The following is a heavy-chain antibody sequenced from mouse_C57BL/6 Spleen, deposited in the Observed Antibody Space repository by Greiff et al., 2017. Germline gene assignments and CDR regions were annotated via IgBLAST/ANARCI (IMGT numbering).Heavy chain of an antibody. J-gene: IGHJ4*01. CDR3: ARNYYGSRGGYYYAMDY. CDR2: IDPSDSYT. Sequence: QVQLQQPGAELVRPGTSVKLSCKASGYTFTSYWMHWVKQRPGQGLEWIGVIDPSDSYTNYNQKFKGKATLTVDTSSSTAYMQLSSLTSEDSAVYYCARNYYGSRGGYYYAMDYWGQGTSVTVSS. V-gene: IGHV1-59*01. CDR1: GYTFTSYW. D-gene: IGHD1-1*01.